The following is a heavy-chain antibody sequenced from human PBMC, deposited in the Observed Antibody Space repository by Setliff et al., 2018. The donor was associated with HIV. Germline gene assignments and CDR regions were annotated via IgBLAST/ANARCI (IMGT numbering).Heavy chain of an antibody. CDR3: ARDNMGSLDF. Sequence: LSLTCTVSGGSISNNNYYWGWIRQPPGKGLEWIGRVSSRGDTNYNPSLKSRVTMSVDTSKNQFSLKLTSVTASDTAVYYCARDNMGSLDFWGQGTLVTVSS. D-gene: IGHD1-26*01. CDR2: VSSRGDT. J-gene: IGHJ4*02. V-gene: IGHV4-39*07. CDR1: GGSISNNNYY.